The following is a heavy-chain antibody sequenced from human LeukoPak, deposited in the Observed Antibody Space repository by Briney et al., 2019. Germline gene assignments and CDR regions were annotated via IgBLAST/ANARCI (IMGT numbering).Heavy chain of an antibody. V-gene: IGHV3-11*01. CDR2: ISGSGSNR. D-gene: IGHD1-1*01. Sequence: GGSLRLSCAASGFTFTDYDMTWIRQAPGKGLEWVSYISGSGSNRDYADSVKVRFTISRDNAENSLYLQLNNLRAEDTAVYSCARMGRELDCWGQGTRVTVSS. J-gene: IGHJ4*02. CDR3: ARMGRELDC. CDR1: GFTFTDYD.